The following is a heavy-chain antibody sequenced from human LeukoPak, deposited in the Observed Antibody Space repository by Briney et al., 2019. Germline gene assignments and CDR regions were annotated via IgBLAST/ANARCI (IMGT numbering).Heavy chain of an antibody. V-gene: IGHV4-31*03. J-gene: IGHJ2*01. CDR1: GGSISSGGYY. CDR3: ARDLAPYYYDSSGYSSVGWYFDL. Sequence: PSETLSLTCTVSGGSISSGGYYWSWIRQHPGKGLEWIGYIYYSGSTYYNPSLKSRATISVDTSKNQFSLKLSSVTAADTAVYYCARDLAPYYYDSSGYSSVGWYFDLWGRGTLVTVSS. CDR2: IYYSGST. D-gene: IGHD3-22*01.